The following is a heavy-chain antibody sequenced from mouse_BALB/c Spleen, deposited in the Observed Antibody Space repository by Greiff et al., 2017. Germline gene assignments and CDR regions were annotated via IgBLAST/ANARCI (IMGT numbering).Heavy chain of an antibody. Sequence: VKLMESGPGLVAPSQSLSITCTVSGFSLTSYGVHWVRQPPGKGLEWLGVIWAGGSTNYNSALMSRLSISKDNSKSQVFLKMNSLQTDDTAMYYCARAGDYDVDYAMDYWGQGTSVTVSS. CDR1: GFSLTSYG. D-gene: IGHD2-4*01. CDR2: IWAGGST. J-gene: IGHJ4*01. CDR3: ARAGDYDVDYAMDY. V-gene: IGHV2-9*02.